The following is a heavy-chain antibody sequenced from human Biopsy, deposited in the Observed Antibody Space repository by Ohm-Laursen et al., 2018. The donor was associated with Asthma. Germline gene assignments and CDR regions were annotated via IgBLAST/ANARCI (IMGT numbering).Heavy chain of an antibody. V-gene: IGHV2-70*04. CDR2: IDWEDDT. J-gene: IGHJ4*02. Sequence: TQTLTLTRSCSGFSVSTRGMSVSWIRQPPGTALEWLARIDWEDDTFYSTPLRTRLTISKDTSKNQVVLTMTNMDPVDTAIYFCGRHNDYWGQGILVTVSS. CDR3: GRHNDY. D-gene: IGHD1-1*01. CDR1: GFSVSTRGMS.